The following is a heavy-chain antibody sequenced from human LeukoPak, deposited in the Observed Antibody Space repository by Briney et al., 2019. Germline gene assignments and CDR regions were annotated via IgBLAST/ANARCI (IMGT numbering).Heavy chain of an antibody. J-gene: IGHJ4*02. V-gene: IGHV3-7*01. CDR2: IKQDGSEK. CDR1: GFTFSSYW. CDR3: ARDPPRHYYDSSGYTDY. D-gene: IGHD3-22*01. Sequence: PGESLRLSCAASGFTFSSYWMSWVRQAPGKGLEWVANIKQDGSEKYYVDSVKGRFTISRDNARNSLYLQMNSLRAEDTAVYYCARDPPRHYYDSSGYTDYWGQGTLVTVSS.